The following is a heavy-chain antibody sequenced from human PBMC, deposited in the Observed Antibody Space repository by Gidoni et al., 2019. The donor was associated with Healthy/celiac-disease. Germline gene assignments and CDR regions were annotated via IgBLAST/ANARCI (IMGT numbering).Heavy chain of an antibody. J-gene: IGHJ2*01. CDR3: AKAAYCGGDCYLYWYFDL. CDR1: GFTFDDYA. V-gene: IGHV3-43*02. Sequence: EVQLVESGGGVVQPGGSLRLSCAASGFTFDDYAMHWVRQAPGKGLEWVSLISGDGGSTYYADSVKGRFTISRDNSKNSLYLQMNSLRTEDTALYYCAKAAYCGGDCYLYWYFDLWGRGTLVTVSS. CDR2: ISGDGGST. D-gene: IGHD2-21*02.